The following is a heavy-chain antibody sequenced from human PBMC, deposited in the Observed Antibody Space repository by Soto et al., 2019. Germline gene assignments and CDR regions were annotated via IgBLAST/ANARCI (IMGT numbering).Heavy chain of an antibody. CDR3: VKHEGYSYGQYYYYGMDV. Sequence: EVQLVESGGGLVQPGGSLRLSCSASGFTFSSYAMHWVRQAPGKGLEYVSAISSNGGSTYYADSVKGRFTISRDNSKNTLYLQMSSLRAEDTAVYYCVKHEGYSYGQYYYYGMDVWGQGTTVTVSS. CDR2: ISSNGGST. CDR1: GFTFSSYA. J-gene: IGHJ6*02. D-gene: IGHD5-18*01. V-gene: IGHV3-64D*06.